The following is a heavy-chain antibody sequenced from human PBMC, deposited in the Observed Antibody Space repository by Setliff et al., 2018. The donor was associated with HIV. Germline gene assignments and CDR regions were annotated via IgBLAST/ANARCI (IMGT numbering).Heavy chain of an antibody. V-gene: IGHV1-18*01. D-gene: IGHD6-6*01. CDR1: GYIFNSFG. CDR3: ARGHSSSTNWFFDL. Sequence: ASVKVSCKASGYIFNSFGISWVRQAPGQGLEWMGWISAYNGNTKYAQKLQGRVTMTADKSTTTAYMDLNRLTSDDTAMYYCARGHSSSTNWFFDLWGRGTLVTVSS. J-gene: IGHJ2*01. CDR2: ISAYNGNT.